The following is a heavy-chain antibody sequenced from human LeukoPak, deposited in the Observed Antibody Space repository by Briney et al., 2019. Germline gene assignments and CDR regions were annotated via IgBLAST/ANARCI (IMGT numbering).Heavy chain of an antibody. V-gene: IGHV4-59*01. D-gene: IGHD3-10*01. Sequence: SKTLSLTFTVSGGSISSYYWSWIRQPPGKGLEWIGYIYYSGSTNYNPSLKSRVTISVDTSKNQFSLKLSSVTAADTAVYYCARGRGLLWFGELWGQGTLVTVSS. CDR3: ARGRGLLWFGEL. CDR1: GGSISSYY. J-gene: IGHJ4*02. CDR2: IYYSGST.